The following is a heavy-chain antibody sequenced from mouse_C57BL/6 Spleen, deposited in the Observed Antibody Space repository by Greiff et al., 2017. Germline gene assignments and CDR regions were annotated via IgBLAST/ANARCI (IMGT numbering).Heavy chain of an antibody. J-gene: IGHJ3*01. CDR3: ARVYDFWFAY. Sequence: QVQLQQPGAELVKPGASVKLSCKASGYTFTSYWMQWVKQRPGQGLEWIGEIDPSDSYTNYNQKFKGTATLTVDTSSSTAYMQLSSLTSEDSAVYYCARVYDFWFAYWGQGTLVTVSA. V-gene: IGHV1-50*01. CDR1: GYTFTSYW. D-gene: IGHD2-3*01. CDR2: IDPSDSYT.